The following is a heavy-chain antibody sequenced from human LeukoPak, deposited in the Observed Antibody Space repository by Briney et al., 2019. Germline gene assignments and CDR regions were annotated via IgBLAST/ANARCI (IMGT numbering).Heavy chain of an antibody. Sequence: AETLSLTCAVYGGSFSGYYWSWIRQPPGKGLEWIGELNHSGSINYNPSLKSRVTISVDTSKNQFSLKLTSVTAADTAVYYCARGEGATGTTVTTSLDPWGQGTLVTVS. V-gene: IGHV4-34*01. CDR2: LNHSGSI. CDR3: ARGEGATGTTVTTSLDP. D-gene: IGHD4-17*01. CDR1: GGSFSGYY. J-gene: IGHJ5*02.